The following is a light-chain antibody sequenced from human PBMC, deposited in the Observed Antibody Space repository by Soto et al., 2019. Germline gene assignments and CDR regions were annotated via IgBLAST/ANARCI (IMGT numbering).Light chain of an antibody. Sequence: DIQMTQSPTSLSASVGDRVTITCRASQDIRNFVAWYQQKPGKAPKLLIYAASTLQSGVPSRFRGSGSGTDLSVTITSLQPEDVATYSCQKYSIVPVFSPGNKVEI. CDR1: QDIRNF. CDR2: AAS. CDR3: QKYSIVPV. J-gene: IGKJ3*01. V-gene: IGKV1-27*01.